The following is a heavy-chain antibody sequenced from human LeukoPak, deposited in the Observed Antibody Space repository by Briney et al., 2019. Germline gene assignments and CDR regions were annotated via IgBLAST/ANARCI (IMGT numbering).Heavy chain of an antibody. J-gene: IGHJ4*02. CDR2: ISRNGVAT. CDR3: ANFYYGSGTDPSSVTY. D-gene: IGHD3-10*01. CDR1: GLTFADYT. V-gene: IGHV3-43*01. Sequence: GGSLRLSCAASGLTFADYTMHWVRQAPGKGLEWVSLISRNGVATKYADSVRGRFTISRDNSKNSLYLQMNSLRSEDTAMYYCANFYYGSGTDPSSVTYWGQGTLVTVSS.